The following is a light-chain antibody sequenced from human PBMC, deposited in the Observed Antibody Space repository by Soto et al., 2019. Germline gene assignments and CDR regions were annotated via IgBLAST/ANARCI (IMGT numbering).Light chain of an antibody. CDR1: QSVSTY. V-gene: IGKV3-11*01. Sequence: EIVLTQSPATLSLSPGERATLSCRASQSVSTYLAWYQQNPGQAPRLVIFDASNRANGVPARFGGSVSGTDFTLTINSLEPEDFAVYYCQQRNVWPPITFGQGTRLEIK. CDR3: QQRNVWPPIT. CDR2: DAS. J-gene: IGKJ5*01.